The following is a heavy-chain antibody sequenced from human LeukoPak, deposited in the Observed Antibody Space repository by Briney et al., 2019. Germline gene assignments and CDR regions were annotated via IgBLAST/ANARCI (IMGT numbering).Heavy chain of an antibody. J-gene: IGHJ5*02. Sequence: ASVKVSCKASGYTFTGYYMHWVRQAPGQGLEWMGWINPNSGGTNYAQKFQGRVTMTRDTSVSTAYMELSRLRSDDTAVYYSARGGFRDDSSGYYLPNWFDPWGQGTLVTVSS. CDR1: GYTFTGYY. CDR3: ARGGFRDDSSGYYLPNWFDP. D-gene: IGHD3-22*01. V-gene: IGHV1-2*02. CDR2: INPNSGGT.